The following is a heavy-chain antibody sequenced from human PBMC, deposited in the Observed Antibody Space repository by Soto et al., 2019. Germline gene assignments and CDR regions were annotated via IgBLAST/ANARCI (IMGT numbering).Heavy chain of an antibody. CDR2: IYYSGST. V-gene: IGHV4-61*08. D-gene: IGHD6-19*01. Sequence: SETLSLTCTVSGGSISSGGYYWSWIRQHPGKGLEWIGYIYYSGSTNSNPSLKSRVTISIDTSKNQFSLKLSSVTAADTAVYYCARPQLSGGWASFDYWGQGSLVTVSS. J-gene: IGHJ4*02. CDR1: GGSISSGGYY. CDR3: ARPQLSGGWASFDY.